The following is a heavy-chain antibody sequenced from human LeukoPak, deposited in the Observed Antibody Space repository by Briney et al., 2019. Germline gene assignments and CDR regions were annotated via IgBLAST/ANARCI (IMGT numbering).Heavy chain of an antibody. CDR3: ARAFGGDDILTGYYN. V-gene: IGHV3-20*04. D-gene: IGHD3-9*01. CDR2: INWNGGST. Sequence: GGSLRLSCAASGFTFDDYGMSWVRQAPGKGLEWVSGINWNGGSTGYADSVKGRFTIPRDNAKNSLYLQMNSLRAEDTALYYCARAFGGDDILTGYYNWGQGTLVTVSS. CDR1: GFTFDDYG. J-gene: IGHJ4*02.